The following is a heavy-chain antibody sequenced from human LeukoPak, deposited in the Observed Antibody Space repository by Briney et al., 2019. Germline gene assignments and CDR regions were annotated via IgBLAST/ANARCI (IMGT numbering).Heavy chain of an antibody. D-gene: IGHD3-9*01. CDR2: ITGSGDTT. V-gene: IGHV3-23*01. J-gene: IGHJ4*02. CDR3: AKWGDYDILTGYYVSDF. CDR1: GFIFRNYA. Sequence: GGSLRLSCAASGFIFRNYAMSWVRQAPGKGLEWVSAITGSGDTTYYADSVKGRFAISRDNSKNTLYVEMNTLRAEDTAVYYCAKWGDYDILTGYYVSDFWGQGTLVTVSS.